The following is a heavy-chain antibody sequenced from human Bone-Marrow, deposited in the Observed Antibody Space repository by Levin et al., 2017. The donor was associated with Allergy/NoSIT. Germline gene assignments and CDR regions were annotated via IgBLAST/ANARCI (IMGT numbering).Heavy chain of an antibody. D-gene: IGHD6-6*01. Sequence: GGSLILSCAASGFTFSDYYMSWIRQAPGKGLEWVSYISSSGSTIYYADSVKGRFTISRDNAKNSLYLQMNSLRAEDTAVYYCARVSAFSSSLSSSPSDVWGQGTTVTVSS. CDR2: ISSSGSTI. CDR1: GFTFSDYY. J-gene: IGHJ6*02. CDR3: ARVSAFSSSLSSSPSDV. V-gene: IGHV3-11*01.